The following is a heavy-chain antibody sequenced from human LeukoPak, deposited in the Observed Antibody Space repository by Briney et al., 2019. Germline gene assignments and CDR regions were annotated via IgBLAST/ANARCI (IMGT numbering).Heavy chain of an antibody. V-gene: IGHV3-23*01. J-gene: IGHJ4*02. CDR1: GFTFSSYA. D-gene: IGHD5-18*01. CDR3: ARGYFHGSIDY. Sequence: PGGSLRLSCAASGFTFSSYAMSWVRQAPGQGLEWVSAISDSGGSTYYADSVKGRFTISRDNSKNTLYLQMNSLRAEDTAVYYCARGYFHGSIDYWGQGTLVTVSS. CDR2: ISDSGGST.